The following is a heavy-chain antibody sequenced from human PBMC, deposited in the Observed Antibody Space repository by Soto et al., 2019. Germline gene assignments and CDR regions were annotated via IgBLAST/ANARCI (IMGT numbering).Heavy chain of an antibody. CDR2: INSDGSST. J-gene: IGHJ6*02. D-gene: IGHD2-2*02. V-gene: IGHV3-74*01. CDR1: GFTFSSYW. CDR3: ARNPSEYCSSTSCYTGVPRYYYHGMDV. Sequence: GGSLRLSCAASGFTFSSYWMHWVRQAPGKGLVWVSRINSDGSSTSYADSVKGRFTISRDNAKNTLYLQMNSLRAEDTAVYYCARNPSEYCSSTSCYTGVPRYYYHGMDVWGQGTTVTVSS.